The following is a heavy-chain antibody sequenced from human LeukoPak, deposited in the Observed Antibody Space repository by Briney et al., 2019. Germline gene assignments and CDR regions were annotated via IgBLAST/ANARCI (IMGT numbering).Heavy chain of an antibody. CDR1: GGSISSYY. V-gene: IGHV4-4*07. Sequence: SETLSLTCTVSGGSISSYYWSWIRQPAGKGLEWIGRIYTSGSTNYNPSLKSRVTISVDTSKNQFPLKLSSVTAADTAVYYCARHSNYDFWSGYYRYYFDYWGQGTLVTVSS. CDR2: IYTSGST. D-gene: IGHD3-3*01. J-gene: IGHJ4*02. CDR3: ARHSNYDFWSGYYRYYFDY.